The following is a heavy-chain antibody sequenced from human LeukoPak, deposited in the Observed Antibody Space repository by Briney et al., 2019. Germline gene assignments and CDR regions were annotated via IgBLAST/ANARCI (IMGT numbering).Heavy chain of an antibody. Sequence: GASVKVSCKASGYTFTGYYMHWVRQAPGQGLEWMGWINPNSGGTNYAQKFQGRVTMTRDTSISTAYMELSRLRSDDTAVYYCCVLADSSGYYMAIDYWGQGTLVTVSS. D-gene: IGHD3-22*01. CDR2: INPNSGGT. J-gene: IGHJ4*02. V-gene: IGHV1-2*02. CDR3: CVLADSSGYYMAIDY. CDR1: GYTFTGYY.